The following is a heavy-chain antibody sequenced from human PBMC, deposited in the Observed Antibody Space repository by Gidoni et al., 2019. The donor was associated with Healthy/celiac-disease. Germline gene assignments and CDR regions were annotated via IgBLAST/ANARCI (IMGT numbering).Heavy chain of an antibody. V-gene: IGHV1-69*01. CDR3: ARRYCSGGSCYLRGPRFDP. D-gene: IGHD2-15*01. J-gene: IGHJ5*02. CDR2: IIPIFGTA. Sequence: QVQLVQSGAEVKKPGSSVTVSCKASVGTVSTYASSWVRQAPGQGLEWLGWIIPIFGTANYAQKFQCIVTITAVESTSTAYMELSSLRSEDTAVYYCARRYCSGGSCYLRGPRFDPWGQGTLVTVSS. CDR1: VGTVSTYA.